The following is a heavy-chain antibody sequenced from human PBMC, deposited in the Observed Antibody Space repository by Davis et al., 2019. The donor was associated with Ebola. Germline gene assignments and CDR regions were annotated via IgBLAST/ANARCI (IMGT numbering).Heavy chain of an antibody. V-gene: IGHV3-21*06. CDR1: GFTFSDSA. CDR3: AYLGSFDY. D-gene: IGHD7-27*01. Sequence: GESLKISCAASGFTFSDSAMHWVRQAPGKGLEWVSRISSSGGNSFYMDSVKGRFTISRDNAKSSLYLEMNNLRADDTALYYCAYLGSFDYWGQGTLVTVSS. J-gene: IGHJ4*02. CDR2: ISSSGGNS.